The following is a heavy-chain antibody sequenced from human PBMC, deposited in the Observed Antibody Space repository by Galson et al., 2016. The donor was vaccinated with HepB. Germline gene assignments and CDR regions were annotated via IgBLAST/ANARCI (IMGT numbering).Heavy chain of an antibody. D-gene: IGHD3-16*01. J-gene: IGHJ3*02. CDR3: ARGASERRAFDI. V-gene: IGHV6-1*01. Sequence: CAISGDSVSSNSAAWSWIRQSPSRGLEWLGRTYYRSKWFHDYAVSVRSRMNINPDTSKNQFSLQLNSMTPEDTAGYYCARGASERRAFDIWGQGTMVTVSS. CDR1: GDSVSSNSAA. CDR2: TYYRSKWFH.